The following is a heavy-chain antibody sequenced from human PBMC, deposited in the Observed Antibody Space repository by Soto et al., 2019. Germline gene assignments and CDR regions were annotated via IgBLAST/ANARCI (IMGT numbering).Heavy chain of an antibody. J-gene: IGHJ6*02. Sequence: TGVSLGLSCAASGFTFSSYDMHCVRQATGKGLEWVSAVGTAGEPYYPGSVKGRFTISSENAKNSLYLQMNSLRAGDTAVYYCARGRVWAGGNGIEVWGEGTKVTVS. D-gene: IGHD3-16*01. CDR3: ARGRVWAGGNGIEV. CDR2: VGTAGEP. V-gene: IGHV3-13*05. CDR1: GFTFSSYD.